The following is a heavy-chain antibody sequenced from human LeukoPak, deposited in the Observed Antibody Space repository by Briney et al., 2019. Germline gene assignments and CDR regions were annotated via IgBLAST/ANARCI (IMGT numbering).Heavy chain of an antibody. J-gene: IGHJ6*02. CDR1: GFTFSSYW. V-gene: IGHV3-7*01. Sequence: GGSLRLSCAASGFTFSSYWMSWVRQAPGKGLEWVANIKQDGSEKYYVDSVKGRFTISRDNAKNSLYLQMNSLRAEDTAVCYCARDTSDYGGNSYYYYGMDVWGQGTTVTVSS. CDR3: ARDTSDYGGNSYYYYGMDV. D-gene: IGHD4-23*01. CDR2: IKQDGSEK.